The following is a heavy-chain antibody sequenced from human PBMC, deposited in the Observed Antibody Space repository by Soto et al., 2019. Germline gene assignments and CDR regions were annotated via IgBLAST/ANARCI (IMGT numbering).Heavy chain of an antibody. Sequence: GESLKISCKGSGYSFTSYWIGWVRQMPGKGLEWMGIIYPGDSDTRYSPSFQGQVTISADKSISTAYLQWSSLKASDTAMYYCARRYCSSTSCFDPYFDYWGQGTLVTVSS. CDR3: ARRYCSSTSCFDPYFDY. CDR1: GYSFTSYW. D-gene: IGHD2-2*01. V-gene: IGHV5-51*01. J-gene: IGHJ4*02. CDR2: IYPGDSDT.